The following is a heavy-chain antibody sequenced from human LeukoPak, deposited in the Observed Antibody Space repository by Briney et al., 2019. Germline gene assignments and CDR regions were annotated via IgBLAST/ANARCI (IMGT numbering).Heavy chain of an antibody. CDR3: SRARSCNSGDCYADY. V-gene: IGHV5-51*01. D-gene: IGHD2-21*02. Sequence: PGESLKISCKGSGYSFNTYWIGWVRHMPGKGLEWMGIIYGGVSDTRYSPSFQGQVTISADKTISTAYLQWSSRNEPHAAMYYSSRARSCNSGDCYADYWGQGTLVTVSS. J-gene: IGHJ4*02. CDR2: IYGGVSDT. CDR1: GYSFNTYW.